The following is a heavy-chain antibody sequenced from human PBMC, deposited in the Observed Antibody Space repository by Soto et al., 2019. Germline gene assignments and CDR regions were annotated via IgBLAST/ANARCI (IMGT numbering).Heavy chain of an antibody. J-gene: IGHJ4*02. D-gene: IGHD4-17*01. CDR1: GYIFTTYW. CDR2: IYPGDSDT. CDR3: ARRFLNPSFYGDYPFDY. Sequence: GESLKISCKGSGYIFTTYWIGWVRQMPGKGLEWMGIIYPGDSDTRYSPSFQGQVTISADKSISTAYLQWSSLKASDTAMYYCARRFLNPSFYGDYPFDYWGQGTLVTVSS. V-gene: IGHV5-51*01.